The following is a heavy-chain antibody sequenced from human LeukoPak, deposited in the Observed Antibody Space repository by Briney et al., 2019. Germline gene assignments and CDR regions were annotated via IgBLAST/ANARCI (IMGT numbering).Heavy chain of an antibody. V-gene: IGHV3-21*01. CDR3: ARDKDVYFDY. J-gene: IGHJ4*02. CDR1: GFTFSTYR. CDR2: ISSSSSYI. Sequence: GGSLRLSCVGTGFTFSTYRMNWVRQAPGKGLEWVSSISSSSSYIYYADSVKGRITISRDNAKNSLYLQMNSLRVEDTAVYYCARDKDVYFDYWGQGTLVAVSS.